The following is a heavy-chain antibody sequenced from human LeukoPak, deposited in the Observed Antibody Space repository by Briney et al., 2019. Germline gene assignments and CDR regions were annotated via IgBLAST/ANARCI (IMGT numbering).Heavy chain of an antibody. CDR3: ARGRVPRYYDSSGYGRGIYFDY. V-gene: IGHV4-34*01. D-gene: IGHD3-22*01. CDR2: INHSGST. Sequence: SETLSLTCAVYGGSFSGYYWSWIRQPPGKGLEWIGEINHSGSTNYNPSLKSRVTISVDTSKNQFSLKLSSVTAADTAVYYCARGRVPRYYDSSGYGRGIYFDYWGQGTLVTVSS. J-gene: IGHJ4*02. CDR1: GGSFSGYY.